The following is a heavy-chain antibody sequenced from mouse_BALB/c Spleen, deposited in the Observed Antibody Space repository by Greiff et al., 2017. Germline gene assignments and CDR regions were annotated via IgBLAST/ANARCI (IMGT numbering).Heavy chain of an antibody. J-gene: IGHJ4*01. CDR3: ARVLWDGAMDY. V-gene: IGHV5-6-3*01. Sequence: EVQRVESGGGLVQPGGSLKLSCAASGFTFSSYGMSWVRQTPDKRLELVATINSNGGSTYYPDSVKGRFTISRDNAKNTLYLQMSSLKSEDTAMYYGARVLWDGAMDYWGQGTSVTVSS. D-gene: IGHD4-1*01. CDR2: INSNGGST. CDR1: GFTFSSYG.